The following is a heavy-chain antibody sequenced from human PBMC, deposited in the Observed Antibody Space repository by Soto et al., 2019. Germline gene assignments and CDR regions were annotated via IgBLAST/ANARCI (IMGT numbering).Heavy chain of an antibody. V-gene: IGHV3-30-3*01. J-gene: IGHJ6*02. CDR2: ISYDGGDK. Sequence: QVQLVESGGGVVQPGRSLRLXCAAXXXRFSXYAMHWVRQAPGKGLEWVAVISYDGGDKFYADSVKGRFTISRDNSMSTLYLHMNTLRTEDTAVYYCARVGTTTTLYYYAMDVWGLGTTVIVSS. CDR3: ARVGTTTTLYYYAMDV. D-gene: IGHD4-4*01. CDR1: XXRFSXYA.